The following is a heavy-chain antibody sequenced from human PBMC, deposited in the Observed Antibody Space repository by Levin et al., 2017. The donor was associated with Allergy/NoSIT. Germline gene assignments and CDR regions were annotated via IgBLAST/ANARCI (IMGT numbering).Heavy chain of an antibody. Sequence: ASVKVSCKASGYIFTVYYMHWVRQAPGQAPEWMGWINPSSGGTSYAQKFQGRVAMTRDTSISTAYMEMSRLTSDDTAVYFCARGSGYDYRVFDYWGQGTLVTVSS. D-gene: IGHD5-12*01. J-gene: IGHJ4*02. CDR1: GYIFTVYY. V-gene: IGHV1-2*02. CDR2: INPSSGGT. CDR3: ARGSGYDYRVFDY.